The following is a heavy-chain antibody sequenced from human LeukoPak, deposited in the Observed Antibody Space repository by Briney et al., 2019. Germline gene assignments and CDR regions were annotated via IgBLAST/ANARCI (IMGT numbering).Heavy chain of an antibody. V-gene: IGHV4-4*02. CDR2: IYHSGST. Sequence: SSGTLSLTCAVSGGSISSSNWWSWVRQPPGKGLEWIGEIYHSGSTNYNPSLKGRVTISVDKSKNQFSLKLSSVTAADTAVYYCARSEYDYVWGSYRFDYWGQGTLVTVSS. D-gene: IGHD3-16*02. J-gene: IGHJ4*02. CDR1: GGSISSSNW. CDR3: ARSEYDYVWGSYRFDY.